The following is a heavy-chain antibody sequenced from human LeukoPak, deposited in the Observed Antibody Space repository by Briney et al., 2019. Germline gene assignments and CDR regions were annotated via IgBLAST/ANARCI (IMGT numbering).Heavy chain of an antibody. D-gene: IGHD1-14*01. Sequence: SETLSLTCAVYGGSFSGYYWSWIRQPPGKGLEWIGEINHSGSTNYNPSLKSRVTISVDTSKNQFSLKLSSVTAADTAVYYCARGGGAQWPEPGYFDSWGQGTLVTVSP. CDR3: ARGGGAQWPEPGYFDS. CDR2: INHSGST. V-gene: IGHV4-34*01. CDR1: GGSFSGYY. J-gene: IGHJ4*02.